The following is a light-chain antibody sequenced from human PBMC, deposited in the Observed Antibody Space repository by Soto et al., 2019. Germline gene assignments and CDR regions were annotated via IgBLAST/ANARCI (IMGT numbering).Light chain of an antibody. CDR1: QSISSW. Sequence: DIQMTQSPSTLSASVGDRVTITCRASQSISSWLAWYQQKPGNAPKLLIYDASSLGSAVPSRFSGSGSGTEFTLTISSLQPDEFATYYCHKYNSYAGTFGQGTKVEIK. V-gene: IGKV1-5*01. CDR2: DAS. J-gene: IGKJ1*01. CDR3: HKYNSYAGT.